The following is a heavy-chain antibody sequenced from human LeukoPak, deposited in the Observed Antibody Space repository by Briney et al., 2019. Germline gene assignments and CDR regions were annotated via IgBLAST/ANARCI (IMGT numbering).Heavy chain of an antibody. D-gene: IGHD2-2*01. CDR2: ISYDDSNK. Sequence: GGSLRLSCAASGFSFSSYAIHWVRQTPGKGLEWVAVISYDDSNKYYSESVKGRFTISRDNSKNTLYLQMNSLRAEDTAVYYCAKRSGCSSTSCQHLDCWGQGTLVTVSS. CDR3: AKRSGCSSTSCQHLDC. J-gene: IGHJ4*02. V-gene: IGHV3-30*04. CDR1: GFSFSSYA.